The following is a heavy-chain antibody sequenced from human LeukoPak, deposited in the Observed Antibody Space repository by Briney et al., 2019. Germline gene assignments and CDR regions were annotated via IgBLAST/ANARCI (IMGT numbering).Heavy chain of an antibody. J-gene: IGHJ4*02. CDR2: IKQDGSEK. V-gene: IGHV3-7*01. D-gene: IGHD6-13*01. CDR1: GFTFSSYW. CDR3: ARGPAIAAAGQEYFDY. Sequence: GGSLRLSCAASGFTFSSYWMSWVRQAPGKGLEWVANIKQDGSEKYYVDSVKGRFTISRDNAKNSLYLQMNSLRAEDTAVYYCARGPAIAAAGQEYFDYWGQGTLVTVSS.